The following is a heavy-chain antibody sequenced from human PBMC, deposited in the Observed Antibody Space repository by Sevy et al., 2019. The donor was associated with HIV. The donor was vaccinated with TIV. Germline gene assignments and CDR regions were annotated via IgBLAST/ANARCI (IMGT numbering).Heavy chain of an antibody. D-gene: IGHD3-3*01. J-gene: IGHJ6*02. CDR3: AGEGVDFWSGPVDFYYGMDV. CDR2: INGDGSNP. CDR1: GFTFSRYW. V-gene: IGHV3-74*01. Sequence: GGSLRLSCAASGFTFSRYWMHWVRQAPGKGLVWVSRINGDGSNPIYADSVKGRFTISRDNAKNTVFLQMHSLRAEDTAVYYCAGEGVDFWSGPVDFYYGMDVWGQGTTVTVSS.